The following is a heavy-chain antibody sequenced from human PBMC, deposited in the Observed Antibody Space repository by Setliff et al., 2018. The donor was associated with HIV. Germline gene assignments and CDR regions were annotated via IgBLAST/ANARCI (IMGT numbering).Heavy chain of an antibody. J-gene: IGHJ4*02. D-gene: IGHD5-18*01. Sequence: LRLSCAASGFNFDIFAMHWVRQAPGKGLEWVAAIWNAGSEKYYADSVKGRYSISRDNSQNTLFLQIDSLTVEDTAVYYCARPRVAYSYGSLGYWGQGTLVTVSS. CDR1: GFNFDIFA. CDR3: ARPRVAYSYGSLGY. CDR2: IWNAGSEK. V-gene: IGHV3-33*08.